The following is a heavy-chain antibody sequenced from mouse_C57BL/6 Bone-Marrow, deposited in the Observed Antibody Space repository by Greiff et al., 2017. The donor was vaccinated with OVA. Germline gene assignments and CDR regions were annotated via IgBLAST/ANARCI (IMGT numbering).Heavy chain of an antibody. Sequence: VMLVESGPGLVQPSQSLSIPCTVSGFSLTRYGVHWVRQSPGKGLEWLGVIWRGGSTDYNAAFMSRLSITKDNSKSQVFFKMNSLQADDTAIYYCASLRRGDAMDYWGQGTSVTVSA. CDR2: IWRGGST. J-gene: IGHJ4*01. D-gene: IGHD2-12*01. CDR1: GFSLTRYG. CDR3: ASLRRGDAMDY. V-gene: IGHV2-5*01.